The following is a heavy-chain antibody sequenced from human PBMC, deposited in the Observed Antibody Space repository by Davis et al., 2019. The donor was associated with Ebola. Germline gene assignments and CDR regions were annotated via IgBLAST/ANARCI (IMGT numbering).Heavy chain of an antibody. V-gene: IGHV3-7*01. CDR1: GFTFSSHC. CDR3: VRDGLSTRGKYSYGQN. J-gene: IGHJ4*02. Sequence: PGGSLRLSCVASGFTFSSHCMSWVRQAPGKGLEWVANIKEDGSEKYYVDSVKGRFTISRDNANNSLYLQMNSLRAEDTAVYYCVRDGLSTRGKYSYGQNWGQGTLVTVSS. D-gene: IGHD5-18*01. CDR2: IKEDGSEK.